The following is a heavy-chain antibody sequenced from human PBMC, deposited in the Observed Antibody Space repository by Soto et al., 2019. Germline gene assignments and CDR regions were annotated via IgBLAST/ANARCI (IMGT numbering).Heavy chain of an antibody. CDR2: IIPIFGTA. CDR1: GGTFSSYA. Sequence: ASVKVSCKASGGTFSSYAISWVRQAPGQGLEWMGGIIPIFGTANYAQKFQGRVKITADKSTSTAYKELSSLRSEDAAVYYCATSDGGNSCFDYWGRGTLVTVSS. CDR3: ATSDGGNSCFDY. V-gene: IGHV1-69*06. J-gene: IGHJ4*02. D-gene: IGHD2-21*02.